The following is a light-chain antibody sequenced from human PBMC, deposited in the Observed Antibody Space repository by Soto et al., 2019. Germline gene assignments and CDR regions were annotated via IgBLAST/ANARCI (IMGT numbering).Light chain of an antibody. CDR1: SSDVGGYNF. CDR2: DVS. Sequence: QSALAQPASVSGSPGQSITISCTGTSSDVGGYNFVSWYQQHPGKAPKLMIFDVSNRPSGVSNRFSGSKSGNTASLTISGLQAEDEADYYCSSYTYRGTLGLVFGGGTKVTFL. CDR3: SSYTYRGTLGLV. V-gene: IGLV2-14*01. J-gene: IGLJ2*01.